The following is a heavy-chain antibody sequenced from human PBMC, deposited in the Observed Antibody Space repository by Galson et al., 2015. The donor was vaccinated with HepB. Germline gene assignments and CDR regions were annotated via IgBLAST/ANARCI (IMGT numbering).Heavy chain of an antibody. CDR2: IRSNTDGGTR. CDR3: TTEIVATLSSWFDP. J-gene: IGHJ5*02. D-gene: IGHD5-12*01. CDR1: GFTFTNAW. Sequence: SLRLSCAASGFTFTNAWMSWVRQAPGKGLECVGRIRSNTDGGTRHYAAPVKGRFTISRDDSKRTLFLQMNSLKTEDTGVYYCTTEIVATLSSWFDPWGQGTLVTVSS. V-gene: IGHV3-15*01.